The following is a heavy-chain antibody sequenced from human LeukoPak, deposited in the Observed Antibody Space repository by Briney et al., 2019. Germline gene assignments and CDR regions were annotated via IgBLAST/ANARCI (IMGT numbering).Heavy chain of an antibody. Sequence: PSETLSLTCAVYGGSFSGYYWSWIGQPPGKGLEWIGEINHSGSTNYNPSLKSRVTISVDTSKNQFSLKLSSVTAADTAVYYCARYASPSSGAFDIWGQGTMVTVSS. V-gene: IGHV4-34*01. D-gene: IGHD3-10*01. CDR3: ARYASPSSGAFDI. CDR1: GGSFSGYY. CDR2: INHSGST. J-gene: IGHJ3*02.